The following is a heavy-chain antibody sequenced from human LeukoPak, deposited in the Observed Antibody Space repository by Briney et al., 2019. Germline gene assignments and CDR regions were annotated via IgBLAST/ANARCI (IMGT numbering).Heavy chain of an antibody. D-gene: IGHD3-22*01. J-gene: IGHJ4*02. CDR3: GRDGSYYDSSGYYPSFDY. Sequence: GGSLRLSCAASGFTFSSYGMHWVRQAPGKGLEWVSAISGSGGSTYYADSVKGRFTISRDNSKNTLYLQMNSLRAEDTAVYYCGRDGSYYDSSGYYPSFDYWGQGTLVTVSS. CDR2: ISGSGGST. CDR1: GFTFSSYG. V-gene: IGHV3-23*01.